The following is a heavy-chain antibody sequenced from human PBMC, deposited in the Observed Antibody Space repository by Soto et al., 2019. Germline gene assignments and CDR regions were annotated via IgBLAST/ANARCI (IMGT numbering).Heavy chain of an antibody. J-gene: IGHJ6*01. V-gene: IGHV1-3*01. CDR1: GYTFTTYA. CDR3: ATPPIYYGSGSYYNAKIYYYYGMDV. CDR2: ISAGNGNT. Sequence: ASVKVSCKASGYTFTTYAISLVRQAPGQGLEWMGWISAGNGNTNYSQKFQGRVTITRDTSASTAYMELSSLRSEDTAVYYCATPPIYYGSGSYYNAKIYYYYGMDVWGQGTTVTVSS. D-gene: IGHD3-10*01.